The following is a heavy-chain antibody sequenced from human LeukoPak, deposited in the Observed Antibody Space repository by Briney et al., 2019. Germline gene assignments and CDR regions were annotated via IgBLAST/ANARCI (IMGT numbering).Heavy chain of an antibody. CDR1: GYTFTSYG. J-gene: IGHJ4*02. D-gene: IGHD2-21*02. Sequence: ASVKVSCKASGYTFTSYGISWVRQAPGQGLEWMGWISAYNGNTNYAQKLQGRVTMTTDTSTSTAYMELRSLRSEDTAVYYCARGMKPHIVVVTAIPDYWGQGTLVTVSS. CDR3: ARGMKPHIVVVTAIPDY. CDR2: ISAYNGNT. V-gene: IGHV1-18*01.